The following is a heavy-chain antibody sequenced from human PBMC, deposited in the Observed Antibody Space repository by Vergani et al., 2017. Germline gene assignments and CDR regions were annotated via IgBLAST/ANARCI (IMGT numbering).Heavy chain of an antibody. CDR3: ARVGRYSSSSFYYYYMDV. CDR1: GGSISSYY. Sequence: QVQLQESGPGLVKPSETLSLTCTVSGGSISSYYWSWIRQPAGKGLEWIGRIYTSGSTNYNPSLKSRVTMSVDTSKNQFSLKLSSVTAADTAVYYCARVGRYSSSSFYYYYMDVWGKGTTVTVSS. D-gene: IGHD6-6*01. V-gene: IGHV4-4*07. J-gene: IGHJ6*03. CDR2: IYTSGST.